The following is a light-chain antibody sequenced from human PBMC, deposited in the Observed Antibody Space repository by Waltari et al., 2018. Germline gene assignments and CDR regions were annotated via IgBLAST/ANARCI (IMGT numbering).Light chain of an antibody. V-gene: IGKV1-5*03. J-gene: IGKJ2*01. Sequence: DLQVNPSSSTLSASVRDRVHHTCRASQSISSWLAWYQQKPGKAPKVLIYKASSLESGVPSRFSGSGSGTEFTLTISSLQPDDFATYYCQQYNSFSYTFGQGTKLEIK. CDR2: KAS. CDR3: QQYNSFSYT. CDR1: QSISSW.